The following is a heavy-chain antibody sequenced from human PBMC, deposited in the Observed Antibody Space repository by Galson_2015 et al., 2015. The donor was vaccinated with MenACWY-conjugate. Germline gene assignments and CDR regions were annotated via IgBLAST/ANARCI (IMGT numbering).Heavy chain of an antibody. CDR2: IRGGAGGT. CDR3: AKDGVTQGRGVMFPDY. J-gene: IGHJ4*02. D-gene: IGHD3-3*01. V-gene: IGHV3-23*01. CDR1: GLGFRADD. Sequence: GCGLGFRADDMRLVRQVPGNWLEGVSAIRGGAGGTYYADSVKGRFTISSDNSKNTLYLQMNSLRAEDTAVYYCAKDGVTQGRGVMFPDYWGQGTLVTVSS.